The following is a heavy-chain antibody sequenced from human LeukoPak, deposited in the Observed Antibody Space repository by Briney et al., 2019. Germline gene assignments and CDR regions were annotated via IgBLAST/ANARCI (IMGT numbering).Heavy chain of an antibody. Sequence: SETLSLTCTVSGGSISSGGYYWSWLRQHPGKGLEWIGYIYYSGSTYYNPSLKSRVTISVDTSKNQFSLKLSSVTAADTAVYYCARVTRYCTNGVCYSPTDYWGQGTLVTVSS. CDR2: IYYSGST. CDR1: GGSISSGGYY. J-gene: IGHJ4*02. CDR3: ARVTRYCTNGVCYSPTDY. V-gene: IGHV4-31*03. D-gene: IGHD2-8*01.